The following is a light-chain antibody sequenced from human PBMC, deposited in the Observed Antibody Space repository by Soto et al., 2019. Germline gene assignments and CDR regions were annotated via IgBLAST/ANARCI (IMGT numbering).Light chain of an antibody. CDR1: SSDVGGYNY. CDR3: SSYAASNNFYFV. Sequence: QSALTQPPSASGSPGQSVTISCTGTSSDVGGYNYVSWYQQYPGRAPKLMIYEVTKRPSGVPDRFSGSKSGNTASLTVSGLQPEDEDDDYCSSYAASNNFYFVFGGGTKLTVL. V-gene: IGLV2-8*01. CDR2: EVT. J-gene: IGLJ3*02.